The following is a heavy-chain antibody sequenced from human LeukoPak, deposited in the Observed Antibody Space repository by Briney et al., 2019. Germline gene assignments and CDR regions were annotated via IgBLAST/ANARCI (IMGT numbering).Heavy chain of an antibody. J-gene: IGHJ6*03. CDR1: GGSISGYY. CDR3: ARIRQTSRNYYYYYMDV. V-gene: IGHV4-4*07. CDR2: IYTSGST. Sequence: SDTLSLTCTVPGGSISGYYWSWIRQPAGKGLEWIGRIYTSGSTNYNPSLKSRVTMSVDTSKNQFSLKLSSVTAADTAVYYCARIRQTSRNYYYYYMDVWGKGTTVTVSS. D-gene: IGHD1-14*01.